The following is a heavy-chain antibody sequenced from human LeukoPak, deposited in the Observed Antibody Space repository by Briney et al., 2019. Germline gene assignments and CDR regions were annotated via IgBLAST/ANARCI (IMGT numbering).Heavy chain of an antibody. CDR2: ISYDGSNK. Sequence: GGSLRLSCAASGFTFSSYAMHWVRQAPGKGLEWVAVISYDGSNKYYADSVKGRFTISRDNSKNTLYLQMNSLRAEGTAVYYCARDIDSSGWYFYFDYWGQGTLVTVSS. CDR3: ARDIDSSGWYFYFDY. V-gene: IGHV3-30-3*01. CDR1: GFTFSSYA. J-gene: IGHJ4*02. D-gene: IGHD6-19*01.